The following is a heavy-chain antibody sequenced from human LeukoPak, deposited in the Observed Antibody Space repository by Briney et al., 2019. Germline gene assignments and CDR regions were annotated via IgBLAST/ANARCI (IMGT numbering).Heavy chain of an antibody. D-gene: IGHD3-10*01. V-gene: IGHV3-48*02. CDR2: ISSSSSTI. CDR1: GFSFSSYS. J-gene: IGHJ3*02. Sequence: GGSLRLSCAASGFSFSSYSMNWVRQAPGKGLEWVSYISSSSSTIYYADSVKGRFTISRDNAKSSLYLQMNSLRDEDSAVYYCARVQLWFGELKDGFDIWGQGTMVTVSS. CDR3: ARVQLWFGELKDGFDI.